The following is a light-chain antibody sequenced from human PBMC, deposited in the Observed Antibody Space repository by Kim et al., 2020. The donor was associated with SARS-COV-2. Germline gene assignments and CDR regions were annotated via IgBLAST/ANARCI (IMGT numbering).Light chain of an antibody. Sequence: QSALTQPRSLSGSPGQSVTISCTGTSSDVGGYNYVSWYQQHPGKAPKLMIYDVTKRPSGVPDRFSGSKSGNTASLTISGLQAEDEADYYCCSYAGNFRVFGGGTQLTVL. V-gene: IGLV2-11*01. J-gene: IGLJ3*02. CDR2: DVT. CDR1: SSDVGGYNY. CDR3: CSYAGNFRV.